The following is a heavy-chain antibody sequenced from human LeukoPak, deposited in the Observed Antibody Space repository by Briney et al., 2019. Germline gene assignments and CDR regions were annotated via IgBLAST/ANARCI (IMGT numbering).Heavy chain of an antibody. V-gene: IGHV1-2*06. CDR1: GYTFTDYY. D-gene: IGHD2-21*02. CDR3: ARCPFKVVTAIPLFDY. CDR2: INPNSGDA. Sequence: ASVKVSCKASGYTFTDYYIHWVRQAPGQGLEWMGRINPNSGDANYAQKFQGRVTITADESTSTAYMELSSLRSEDTAVYYCARCPFKVVTAIPLFDYWGQGTLVTVSS. J-gene: IGHJ4*02.